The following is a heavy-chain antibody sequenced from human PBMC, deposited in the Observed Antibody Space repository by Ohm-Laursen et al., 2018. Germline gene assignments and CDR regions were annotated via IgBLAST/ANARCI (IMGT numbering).Heavy chain of an antibody. J-gene: IGHJ1*01. Sequence: SLRLSCAASGFTFSDYYMSWIRQAPGKGLEWVSVISAGGGNTYYADSVKGRFTISRDNAKNSLYLQMNSLRAEDTAVYYCARAGILRRPEYFQHWGQGTLVTVSS. CDR1: GFTFSDYY. D-gene: IGHD4-17*01. CDR2: ISAGGGNT. V-gene: IGHV3-11*04. CDR3: ARAGILRRPEYFQH.